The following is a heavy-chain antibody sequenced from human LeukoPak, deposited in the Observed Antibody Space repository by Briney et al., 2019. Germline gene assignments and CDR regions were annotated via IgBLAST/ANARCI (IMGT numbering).Heavy chain of an antibody. Sequence: VGSLRLSCEASGFDFRGSFMSWIRQAPGKGLEWVSYISTTGSTTFDADSVKGRFTISRDNAKNSLYLQMDSLRAEDTAVYYCARAYYGSGNSHFDSWGQGTLVTVSS. CDR2: ISTTGSTT. J-gene: IGHJ4*02. CDR3: ARAYYGSGNSHFDS. V-gene: IGHV3-11*04. D-gene: IGHD3-10*01. CDR1: GFDFRGSF.